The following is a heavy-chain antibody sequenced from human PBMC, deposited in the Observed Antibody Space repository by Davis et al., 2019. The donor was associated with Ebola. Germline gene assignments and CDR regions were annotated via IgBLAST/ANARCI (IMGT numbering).Heavy chain of an antibody. CDR2: IKSKTDGGTT. D-gene: IGHD1-26*01. V-gene: IGHV3-15*01. CDR3: TTDRHSGSYYFDEYFQH. CDR1: GFTFSNAW. Sequence: PGGSLRLSCAASGFTFSNAWISWVRQAPGKGLEWVGRIKSKTDGGTTDYAAPVKGRFTISRDDSKNTLYLQMNSLKTEDTAVYYCTTDRHSGSYYFDEYFQHWGQGTLVTVSS. J-gene: IGHJ1*01.